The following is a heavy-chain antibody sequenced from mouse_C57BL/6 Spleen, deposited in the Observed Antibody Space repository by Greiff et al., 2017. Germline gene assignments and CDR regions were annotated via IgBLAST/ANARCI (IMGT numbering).Heavy chain of an antibody. CDR3: ARWGELPSGAMDY. CDR1: GYTFTSYD. Sequence: VQLQESGPELVKPGASVKLSCKASGYTFTSYDINWVKQRPGQGLEWIGLIYPRDGSTKYNEKFKGKSTLPVDTSSSTAYMKLHSLTSEDSAVSFCARWGELPSGAMDYWGQGTSVTVSS. V-gene: IGHV1-85*01. J-gene: IGHJ4*01. D-gene: IGHD6-1*01. CDR2: IYPRDGST.